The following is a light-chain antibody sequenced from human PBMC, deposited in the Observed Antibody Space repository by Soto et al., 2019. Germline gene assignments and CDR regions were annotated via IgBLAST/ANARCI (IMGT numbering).Light chain of an antibody. CDR1: QSFTNTY. Sequence: EVVLTQSPGTLSLSPGERATLSCRASQSFTNTYLAWYQQKPGQAPRLLIYGASTRATGISDRFSGSASGTDFTLTISRLEPEDFAVYYWQQYGVSPRTFGQGTKVEIK. J-gene: IGKJ1*01. CDR2: GAS. V-gene: IGKV3-20*01. CDR3: QQYGVSPRT.